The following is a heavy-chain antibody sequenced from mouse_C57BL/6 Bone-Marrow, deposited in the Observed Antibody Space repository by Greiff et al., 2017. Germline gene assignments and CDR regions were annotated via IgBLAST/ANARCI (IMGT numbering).Heavy chain of an antibody. D-gene: IGHD2-3*01. Sequence: EVTVVESGGGLVKPGGSLKLSCAASGFTFSSYAMSWVRQTPEKRLEWVATISDGGSYTYYPDNVKGRFTISRDNAKNNLYLQMSHLKSEDTAMYYCAREMMVTTYAMDYWGQGTSVTVSS. CDR1: GFTFSSYA. V-gene: IGHV5-4*01. CDR3: AREMMVTTYAMDY. J-gene: IGHJ4*01. CDR2: ISDGGSYT.